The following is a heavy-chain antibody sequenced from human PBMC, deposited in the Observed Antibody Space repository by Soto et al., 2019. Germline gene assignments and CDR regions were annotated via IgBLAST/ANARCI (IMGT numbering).Heavy chain of an antibody. CDR1: GGTFSSYA. Sequence: QVQLVQSGAEVKKPGSSVKVSCKASGGTFSSYAISWVRQAPGQGLEWMGGIIPIFGTANYAQKFQGRVTITADESTSTAYMELSSLRSEDTAVYYCARSEDIVLMVYYYYYGMDVWGQGTTVTVSS. D-gene: IGHD2-8*01. V-gene: IGHV1-69*12. CDR2: IIPIFGTA. CDR3: ARSEDIVLMVYYYYYGMDV. J-gene: IGHJ6*02.